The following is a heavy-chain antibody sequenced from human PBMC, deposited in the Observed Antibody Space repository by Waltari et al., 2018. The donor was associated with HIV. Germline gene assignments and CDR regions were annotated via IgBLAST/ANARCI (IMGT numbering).Heavy chain of an antibody. CDR2: IYPGDSDA. Sequence: EEKLVQSGAEVKEPGESLKISCKRLGHNFAGYWVGWVRQMPGKGLEWMGVIYPGDSDAVYSPSFQGRVIMSTDSSISTVYLQWSSLRASDTAMYYCARRKGDYRTAFDIWGQGTMVTASS. V-gene: IGHV5-51*01. CDR1: GHNFAGYW. CDR3: ARRKGDYRTAFDI. D-gene: IGHD4-17*01. J-gene: IGHJ3*02.